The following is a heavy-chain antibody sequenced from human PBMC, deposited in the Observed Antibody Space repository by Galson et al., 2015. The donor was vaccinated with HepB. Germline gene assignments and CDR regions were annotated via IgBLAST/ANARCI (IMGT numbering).Heavy chain of an antibody. CDR1: DDTFTSYG. J-gene: IGHJ1*01. V-gene: IGHV1-18*01. Sequence: SVKVSCKASDDTFTSYGISWVRQAAGQGLEWVGWISVYNGDTKYSPKFQGRVTMTTDRSTTTAYLELRSLTSEDTAVYYCVRDGGAWLVSVYFQHWGQGTDSTDAPTTTAELKLGGLVADGTTLYYWGGDGEGWRVSVYISRWGQGTLVAGSA. D-gene: IGHD6-19*01. CDR2: ISVYNGDT. CDR3: VRDGGAWLVSVYFQHWGQGTDSTDAPTTTAELKLGGLVADGTTLYYWGGDGEGWRVSVYISR.